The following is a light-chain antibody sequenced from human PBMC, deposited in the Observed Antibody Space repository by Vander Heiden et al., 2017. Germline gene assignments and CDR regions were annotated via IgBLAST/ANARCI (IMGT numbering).Light chain of an antibody. CDR1: SSDIGAYYY. J-gene: IGLJ2*01. CDR2: EVT. CDR3: GSYAAYNSDVV. Sequence: QSALTQPPSASGSPGQSVTIACTGTSSDIGAYYYVSWYQQHPGKAPKLIIYEVTKRPSGVPDRVSGSKSGNTASLTVSGLQVEDEAYYFCGSYAAYNSDVVFGGGTKLTVL. V-gene: IGLV2-8*01.